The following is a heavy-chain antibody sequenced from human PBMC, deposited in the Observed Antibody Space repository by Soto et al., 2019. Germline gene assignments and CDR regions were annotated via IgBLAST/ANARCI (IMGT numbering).Heavy chain of an antibody. CDR3: ARQRAGYFSGIDY. Sequence: PWETLSLTCTDTGDSINSGGYYSSWIRQHPGKGLEWLGYIYGSGGSGSTLYNPSLKSRITLSVDTSKTQFALNLSSVTVADTAVYFCARQRAGYFSGIDYWGQGIPVNVSS. CDR2: IYGSGGSGST. J-gene: IGHJ4*02. D-gene: IGHD2-15*01. CDR1: GDSINSGGYY. V-gene: IGHV4-31*03.